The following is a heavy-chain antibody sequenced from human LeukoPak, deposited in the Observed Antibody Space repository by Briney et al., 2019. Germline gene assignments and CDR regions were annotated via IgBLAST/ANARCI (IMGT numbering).Heavy chain of an antibody. CDR3: AKADCGSTSCHTDY. V-gene: IGHV3-30*18. D-gene: IGHD2-2*01. CDR2: IAYDEINT. CDR1: GFTFSNYG. Sequence: PGRSLRLSCAASGFTFSNYGMHWVRQAPGKGLEWVAVIAYDEINTNHADSVKGRFTVSRDNSKKTLFLQMNSLRAEDTAVYYCAKADCGSTSCHTDYWGQGTLVTVSS. J-gene: IGHJ4*02.